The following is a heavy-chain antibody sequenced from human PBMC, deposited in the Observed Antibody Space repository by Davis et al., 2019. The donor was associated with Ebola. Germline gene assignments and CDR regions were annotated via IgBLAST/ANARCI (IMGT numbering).Heavy chain of an antibody. Sequence: GGSLRLSCAASGFTFNLYAMSWVRQAPGKGLEWVSATTRSGGSTYYADSVKGRFIISRDNSKNTLYLQMSSLRIEDTAVYYCVKGSITMTVVVYFDLWGQGTLVTVSS. CDR1: GFTFNLYA. CDR3: VKGSITMTVVVYFDL. J-gene: IGHJ4*02. CDR2: TTRSGGST. D-gene: IGHD3-22*01. V-gene: IGHV3-23*01.